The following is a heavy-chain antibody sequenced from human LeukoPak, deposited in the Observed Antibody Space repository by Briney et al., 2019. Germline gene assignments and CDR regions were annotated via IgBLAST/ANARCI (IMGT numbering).Heavy chain of an antibody. CDR1: GGSIRTYY. Sequence: KSSETLSLTCIVSGGSIRTYYWSWIRQPPGKGLEWIGYVHDSGSTKYNPSVKSRVTISVDTSKNQFSLNLRSVTAADTAVYYCARSTYYYGSGSSNWFDPWGQGTLVTVSS. D-gene: IGHD3-10*01. CDR3: ARSTYYYGSGSSNWFDP. CDR2: VHDSGST. V-gene: IGHV4-59*08. J-gene: IGHJ5*02.